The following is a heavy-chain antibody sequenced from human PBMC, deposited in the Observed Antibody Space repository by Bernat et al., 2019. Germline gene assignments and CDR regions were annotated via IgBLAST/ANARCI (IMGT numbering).Heavy chain of an antibody. J-gene: IGHJ4*02. D-gene: IGHD5-24*01. V-gene: IGHV3-15*01. CDR3: TTKLNMATIKIN. CDR1: GFVFSNAW. CDR2: MKPQAEGGTI. Sequence: EVQLVDSGGGLVKPGGSLRLSCAASGFVFSNAWMNWVRQAPGRGLEWVGRMKPQAEGGTIDCAAPFRVRFFIPKDDSKSRLYLQMRSLRNENTAIYYCTTKLNMATIKINWGQGTLVTVAS.